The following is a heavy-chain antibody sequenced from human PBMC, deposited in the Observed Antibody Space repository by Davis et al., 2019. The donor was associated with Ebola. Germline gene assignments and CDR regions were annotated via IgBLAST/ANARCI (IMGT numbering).Heavy chain of an antibody. Sequence: GESLKIPCAASGFTFSAFWMNWVRQAPGEGLEWVANIKQDGVEKHYVDSVKGRFTISRDNANNTLYLQMNNVRAEDAGVYYCATVASCCFHYGMDVWGQGTTVAVSS. CDR2: IKQDGVEK. J-gene: IGHJ6*02. CDR3: ATVASCCFHYGMDV. D-gene: IGHD2-2*01. V-gene: IGHV3-7*01. CDR1: GFTFSAFW.